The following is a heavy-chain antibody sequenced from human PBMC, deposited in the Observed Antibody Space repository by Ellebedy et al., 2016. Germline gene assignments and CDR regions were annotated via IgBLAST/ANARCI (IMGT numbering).Heavy chain of an antibody. D-gene: IGHD6-19*01. J-gene: IGHJ3*01. CDR1: GFTFNTCA. CDR3: VRGRGSGRYGDAFDV. V-gene: IGHV3-30-3*01. Sequence: GGSLRLSCAASGFTFNTCAIHWVRQAPGKGLEWVVVISSDGSNKYYADSVKGRFTISRDNAKNTLYLQMNSLRAEDTAVYYCVRGRGSGRYGDAFDVWGQGTMVTVPS. CDR2: ISSDGSNK.